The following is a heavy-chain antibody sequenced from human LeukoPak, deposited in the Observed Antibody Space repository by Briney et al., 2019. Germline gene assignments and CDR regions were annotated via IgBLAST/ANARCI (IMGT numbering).Heavy chain of an antibody. Sequence: KASETLSLTCTVSGGSISSGSYYWGWIRQPPGEGLEWIGSIYYTGSTYYNPSLKSRVTISVDTSKNQFSLKLSSVTAADTAVYYCASCSYYYYYMDVWGKGTTVTVSS. CDR2: IYYTGST. J-gene: IGHJ6*03. D-gene: IGHD3-10*02. CDR1: GGSISSGSYY. V-gene: IGHV4-39*07. CDR3: ASCSYYYYYMDV.